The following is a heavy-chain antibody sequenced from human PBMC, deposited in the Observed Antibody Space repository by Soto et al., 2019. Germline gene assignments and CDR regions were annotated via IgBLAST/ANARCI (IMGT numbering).Heavy chain of an antibody. J-gene: IGHJ4*02. CDR2: FYYSGST. CDR1: GGSISSSSYY. CDR3: ARQVVDGTLAGAGSFDY. Sequence: SETLSLTCTVSGGSISSSSYYWGWIRQPPGKGLEWIGTFYYSGSTYYNPSLKSRVTISIDTSENQFSLKLSSVTAADTAVYYCARQVVDGTLAGAGSFDYWGQGTLVTVSS. D-gene: IGHD3-10*01. V-gene: IGHV4-39*01.